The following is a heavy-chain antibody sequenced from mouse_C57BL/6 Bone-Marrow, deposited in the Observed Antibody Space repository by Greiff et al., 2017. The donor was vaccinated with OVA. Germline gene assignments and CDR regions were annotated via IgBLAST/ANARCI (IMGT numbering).Heavy chain of an antibody. CDR1: GFTFSDYY. CDR3: ARHDYGSSSWFAY. J-gene: IGHJ3*01. V-gene: IGHV5-12*01. CDR2: ISNGGGRT. D-gene: IGHD1-1*01. Sequence: EVQRVESGGGLVQPGGSLKLSCAASGFTFSDYYMYWVRQTPEKRLEWVAYISNGGGRTYYPDTVKGRFTISRDNAKNTLYLQMSRLKSEDTAMYYCARHDYGSSSWFAYWGQGTLVTVSA.